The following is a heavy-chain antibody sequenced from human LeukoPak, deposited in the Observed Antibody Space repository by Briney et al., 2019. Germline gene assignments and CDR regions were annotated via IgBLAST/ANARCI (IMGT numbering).Heavy chain of an antibody. Sequence: SETLSLTCTVSGGSISTYYWSWIRQPPGKGLEWIGYVDYSGSTKYSPSLKSRVTMSVDTSKNQFSLKLSSVTAADTAVYYCARADMITFGGVLYYYYGMDVWGQGTTVTVSS. CDR2: VDYSGST. V-gene: IGHV4-59*01. CDR3: ARADMITFGGVLYYYYGMDV. CDR1: GGSISTYY. D-gene: IGHD3-16*01. J-gene: IGHJ6*02.